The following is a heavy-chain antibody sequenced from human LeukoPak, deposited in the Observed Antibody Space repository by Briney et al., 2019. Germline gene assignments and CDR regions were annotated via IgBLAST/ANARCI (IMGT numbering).Heavy chain of an antibody. CDR2: IPYSGST. J-gene: IGHJ4*02. D-gene: IGHD1-20*01. Sequence: SETLSLTCTVSGASISNYYWNWIRQPPGKGLKWIGYIPYSGSTNYNPSLKSRVTISVDTSKNQFSLKLTSVTTADTAVYYCARAPLSTDNWNDVGLDYWSQGTLVTVSS. CDR3: ARAPLSTDNWNDVGLDY. CDR1: GASISNYY. V-gene: IGHV4-59*01.